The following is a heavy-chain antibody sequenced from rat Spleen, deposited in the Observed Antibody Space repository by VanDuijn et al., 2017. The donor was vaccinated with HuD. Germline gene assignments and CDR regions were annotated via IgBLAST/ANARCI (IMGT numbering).Heavy chain of an antibody. J-gene: IGHJ4*01. CDR2: IWTGGST. Sequence: QVQLKESGPGLVQPSQTLSLTCTVSGFSLTSYNVHWVRQPTGKGLEWMGVIWTGGSTDYNSALKSRLSISRDTSKSQVFLKMNSLQTEDIATYYCARDRAYRDSYAHHYVMDAWGQGASVTVSS. D-gene: IGHD1-12*01. CDR3: ARDRAYRDSYAHHYVMDA. CDR1: GFSLTSYN. V-gene: IGHV2-30*01.